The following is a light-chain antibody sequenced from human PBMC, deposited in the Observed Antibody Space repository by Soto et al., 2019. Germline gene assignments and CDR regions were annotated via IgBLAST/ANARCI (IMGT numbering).Light chain of an antibody. CDR3: QQYNNWPWT. CDR2: GIS. CDR1: HTISSSY. V-gene: IGKV3-20*01. Sequence: EIVLTQSPGTLSLSPGERATLSCRASHTISSSYLAWYQQKPGQAPRLLMYGISRRATGIPDRFSGSGSGTDFTLTITGLEPEDFAVYYCQQYNNWPWTFGQGTKADI. J-gene: IGKJ1*01.